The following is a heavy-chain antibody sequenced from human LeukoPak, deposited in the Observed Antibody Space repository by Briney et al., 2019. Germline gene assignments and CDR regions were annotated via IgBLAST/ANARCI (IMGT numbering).Heavy chain of an antibody. Sequence: GGSLRLSCAASGFTFSSYGMHWVRQAPGKGLEWVAFIRYDGSNKYYADSVKGRFTISRDNSKNTLYLQMNSLRAEDTAVYYCAKDLVPAAIGADYWGQGTLVTVSS. J-gene: IGHJ4*02. CDR2: IRYDGSNK. D-gene: IGHD2-2*02. CDR1: GFTFSSYG. V-gene: IGHV3-30*02. CDR3: AKDLVPAAIGADY.